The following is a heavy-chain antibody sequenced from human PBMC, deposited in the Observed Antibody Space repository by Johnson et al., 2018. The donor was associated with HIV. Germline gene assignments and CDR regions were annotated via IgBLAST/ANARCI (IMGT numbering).Heavy chain of an antibody. CDR2: INWNGGST. CDR1: GFTFDDYG. CDR3: ARRINYDSSGVYLGDAFDI. V-gene: IGHV3-20*04. D-gene: IGHD3-22*01. Sequence: VQLVESGGGVVRPGGSLRLSCAASGFTFDDYGMNWIRQAPGKGLEWVSGINWNGGSTGSADSVKGRFTISRDNAKNSLYLQMNGLRAEDTALYYCARRINYDSSGVYLGDAFDIWGQGTMVTVSS. J-gene: IGHJ3*02.